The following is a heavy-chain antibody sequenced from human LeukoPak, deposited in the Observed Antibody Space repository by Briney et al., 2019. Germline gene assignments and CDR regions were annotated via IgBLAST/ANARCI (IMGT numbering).Heavy chain of an antibody. CDR2: LNPNTGDT. CDR1: GYNFAHYH. Sequence: ASVKVSCKASGYNFAHYHTHRVRQAPGQGLEWMGSLNPNTGDTLLAQKFQGRVTMTRDTSITVGYMELSSLTFDDTGVYYCARDPDSGPDLWGQGTLVTVAS. CDR3: ARDPDSGPDL. V-gene: IGHV1-2*02. J-gene: IGHJ5*02. D-gene: IGHD2-15*01.